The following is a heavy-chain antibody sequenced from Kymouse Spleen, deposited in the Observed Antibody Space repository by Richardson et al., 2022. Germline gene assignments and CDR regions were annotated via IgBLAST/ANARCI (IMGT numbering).Heavy chain of an antibody. J-gene: IGHJ6*02. Sequence: QVQLQQWGAGLLKPSETLSLTCAVYGGSFSGYYWSWIRQPPGKGLEWIGEINHSGSTNYNPSLKSRVTISVDTSKNQFSLKLSSVTAADTAVYYCARGGQLAGATTTVWTSGAKGPRSPSPQ. V-gene: IGHV4-34*01. D-gene: IGHD6-6*01. CDR3: ARGGQLAGATTTVWTS. CDR1: GGSFSGYY. CDR2: INHSGST.